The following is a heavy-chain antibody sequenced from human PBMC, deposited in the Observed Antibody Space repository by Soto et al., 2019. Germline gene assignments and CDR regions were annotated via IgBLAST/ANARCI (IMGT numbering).Heavy chain of an antibody. V-gene: IGHV4-59*08. J-gene: IGHJ5*02. CDR2: TYHSGSA. CDR1: GGSISSSY. Sequence: QVRLQESGPGLVKPSETLSLTCTVSGGSISSSYWSWIRQSPGKGVEWIGHTYHSGSAVYKPSLXGRATISVNTXXNXSXXQLSSVNAADTAVYYCASLGYCGTACCYECGWFDPWGQGTLVTVSS. CDR3: ASLGYCGTACCYECGWFDP. D-gene: IGHD2-15*01.